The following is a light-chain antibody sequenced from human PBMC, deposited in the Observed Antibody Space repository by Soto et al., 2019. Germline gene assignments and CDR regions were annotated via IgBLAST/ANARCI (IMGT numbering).Light chain of an antibody. CDR2: DAS. V-gene: IGKV3-11*01. CDR1: QSVSSY. J-gene: IGKJ4*01. Sequence: EIVLTQSPATLSLSPGERAILSCRASQSVSSYLAWYQQKPGQAPRLLIYDASNRATGIPARFSGSGSGTDFTLTISSLEPEDFAVYYCQQRSNWFLTFGGGTKVEIK. CDR3: QQRSNWFLT.